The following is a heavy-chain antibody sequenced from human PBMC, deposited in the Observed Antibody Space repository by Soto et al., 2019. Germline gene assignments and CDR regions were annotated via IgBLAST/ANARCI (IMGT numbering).Heavy chain of an antibody. CDR3: ARGGSTIFGVVIPRPTHYMDV. Sequence: ASVKVSCKASGYTFTSYDINWVRQATGQGLEWMGWMNPNSGNTGYAQKFQGRVTMTRNTSISTAYMELSSLRSEDTAVYYCARGGSTIFGVVIPRPTHYMDVWGKGTTVTVSS. CDR1: GYTFTSYD. CDR2: MNPNSGNT. D-gene: IGHD3-3*01. J-gene: IGHJ6*03. V-gene: IGHV1-8*01.